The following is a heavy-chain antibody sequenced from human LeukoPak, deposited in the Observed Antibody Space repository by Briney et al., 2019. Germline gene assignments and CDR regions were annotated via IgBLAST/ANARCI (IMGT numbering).Heavy chain of an antibody. Sequence: SETLSLTCTVSGDSITTSGYYWGCIRQPPGKGLEWIASLYYSGSTYYNPSLTSRVTISGDTSKNQFSLKLSSVTAADTAVYYCARAGPELLWFGENPHPRSNYYFDYWGQGTLVTVSS. D-gene: IGHD3-10*01. V-gene: IGHV4-39*07. CDR1: GDSITTSGYY. CDR3: ARAGPELLWFGENPHPRSNYYFDY. J-gene: IGHJ4*02. CDR2: LYYSGST.